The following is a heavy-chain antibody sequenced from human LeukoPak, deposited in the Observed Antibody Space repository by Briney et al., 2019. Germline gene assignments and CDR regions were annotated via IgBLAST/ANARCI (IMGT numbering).Heavy chain of an antibody. CDR3: AKDPATTGTAEYFQH. CDR2: ISGGGGST. Sequence: PGGSLRLSCAASGFTFSSYAMSWVRQAPGKGLEWVSVISGGGGSTYYADSVKGRFTISRDNSKNTLSLRMNSLRAEDTAVYYCAKDPATTGTAEYFQHWGQGTLVTVSS. CDR1: GFTFSSYA. D-gene: IGHD1-1*01. J-gene: IGHJ1*01. V-gene: IGHV3-23*01.